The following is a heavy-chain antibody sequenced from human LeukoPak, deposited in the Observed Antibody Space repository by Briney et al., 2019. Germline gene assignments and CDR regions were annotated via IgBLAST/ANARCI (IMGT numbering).Heavy chain of an antibody. V-gene: IGHV4-39*01. Sequence: SETLSLTCTVSGGSISSSSYYWGWVRQPPGKGLEWIGSIYYSGSTYYNPSLKSRVTISVDTSKNQFSLKLSSVTAADTAVYYCARHQITMVRGVSHWGQGTLVTVSS. D-gene: IGHD3-10*01. CDR1: GGSISSSSYY. J-gene: IGHJ4*02. CDR2: IYYSGST. CDR3: ARHQITMVRGVSH.